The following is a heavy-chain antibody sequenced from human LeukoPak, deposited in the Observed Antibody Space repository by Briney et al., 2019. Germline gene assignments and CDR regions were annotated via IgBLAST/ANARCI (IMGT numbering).Heavy chain of an antibody. CDR3: ARAGDYVWGSYRYRGPIDY. J-gene: IGHJ4*02. V-gene: IGHV4-59*01. D-gene: IGHD3-16*02. CDR1: GGSISSYY. Sequence: SETLSLTCTVSGGSISSYYWSWIRQPPGKGLEWIGYIYYSGSTNYNPSLKSRVTISVDTSKNQFSLKLSSVTAADTAVYYCARAGDYVWGSYRYRGPIDYWGQGTLVTVSS. CDR2: IYYSGST.